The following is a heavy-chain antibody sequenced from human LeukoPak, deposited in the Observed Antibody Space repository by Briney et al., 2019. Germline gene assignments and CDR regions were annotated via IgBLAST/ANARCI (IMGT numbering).Heavy chain of an antibody. CDR2: IRGSADST. J-gene: IGHJ6*03. CDR3: ANTPKGGVVIISASGRYYMDV. V-gene: IGHV3-23*01. D-gene: IGHD3-3*01. Sequence: GGSLRLSCAASGFTFSSYAMSWVRQAPGKGLECVSHIRGSADSTYYSDSVKGRFTISRDNSRNTLYLQMNSLRAGDTAVYYCANTPKGGVVIISASGRYYMDVWGKGTTVTVSS. CDR1: GFTFSSYA.